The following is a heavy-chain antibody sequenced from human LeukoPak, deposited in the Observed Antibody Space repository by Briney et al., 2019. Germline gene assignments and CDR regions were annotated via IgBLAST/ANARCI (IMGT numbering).Heavy chain of an antibody. CDR2: IWYDGSNK. Sequence: GGSLRLSCAASGFTLSSYGMHWVRQAPGKGLEWVAVIWYDGSNKYYADSVKGRFTISRDNSKNTLYLKMNSLRAEDTAVYYCARETAGWFDPWGQGTLVTVSS. CDR1: GFTLSSYG. CDR3: ARETAGWFDP. J-gene: IGHJ5*02. V-gene: IGHV3-33*01. D-gene: IGHD1-14*01.